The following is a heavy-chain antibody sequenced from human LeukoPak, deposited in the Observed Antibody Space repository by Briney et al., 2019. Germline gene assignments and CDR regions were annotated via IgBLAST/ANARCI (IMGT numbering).Heavy chain of an antibody. J-gene: IGHJ4*02. Sequence: PGGSLRLSCATSGFIFNNYGMHWVRQAPGKGLEWVAFLRSDGTTQYYADSVKGRFTISRDNSKNTLFLQMNSLRAEDTAIYYCAKDRPNYYDSSGHYYRRNGDYWGQGTLVTVSS. CDR3: AKDRPNYYDSSGHYYRRNGDY. CDR2: LRSDGTTQ. CDR1: GFIFNNYG. D-gene: IGHD3-22*01. V-gene: IGHV3-30*02.